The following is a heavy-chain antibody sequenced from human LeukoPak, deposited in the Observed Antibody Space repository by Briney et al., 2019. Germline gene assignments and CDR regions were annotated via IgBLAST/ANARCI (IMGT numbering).Heavy chain of an antibody. Sequence: GGSLRLSCAASGITFGNNWMHWVRQGPGQGLVWISRINSDGGGAIYADYVKGRFTVSRDNAKNTLYLQMNSLRAEDTAVYYCARDVPHNWFDTWGQGTLVTVSS. CDR3: ARDVPHNWFDT. CDR1: GITFGNNW. J-gene: IGHJ5*02. V-gene: IGHV3-74*01. CDR2: INSDGGGA.